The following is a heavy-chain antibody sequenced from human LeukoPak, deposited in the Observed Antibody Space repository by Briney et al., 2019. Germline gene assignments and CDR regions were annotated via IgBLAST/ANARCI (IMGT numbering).Heavy chain of an antibody. CDR3: ARVWDLGEAHYYYMDV. V-gene: IGHV1-18*01. CDR1: GYTFTSYG. D-gene: IGHD3-10*01. Sequence: ASVKVSCKASGYTFTSYGISWVRQAPGQGLEWMGWINTHNDNTNYAQKFQGRVTMTTDTSTSTAYMELRSLRSDDSAVYYCARVWDLGEAHYYYMDVWGKGTTVTISS. J-gene: IGHJ6*03. CDR2: INTHNDNT.